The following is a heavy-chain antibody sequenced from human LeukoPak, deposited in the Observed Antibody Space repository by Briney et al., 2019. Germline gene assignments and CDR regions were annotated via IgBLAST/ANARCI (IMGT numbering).Heavy chain of an antibody. D-gene: IGHD3-22*01. CDR3: ARAPPHLIVVVPFDY. V-gene: IGHV1-2*02. CDR2: INPNSGGT. CDR1: GYTFTGYY. J-gene: IGHJ4*02. Sequence: ASVKVSCKASGYTFTGYYMHWVRQAPGQGLEWMGWINPNSGGTNYAQKFQGRVTMTRDTPISTAYMELSRLRSDDTAVYYCARAPPHLIVVVPFDYWGQGTLVTVSS.